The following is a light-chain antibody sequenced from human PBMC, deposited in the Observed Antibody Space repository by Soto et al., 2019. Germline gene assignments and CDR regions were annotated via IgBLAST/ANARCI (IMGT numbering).Light chain of an antibody. V-gene: IGLV2-14*01. J-gene: IGLJ2*01. CDR2: EVN. CDR1: SSDVGGYVY. CDR3: SSYTSTSSLEV. Sequence: QSALTQPASVSGSPGQSITISCTGTSSDVGGYVYVSWYQQHPGKAPKLMIYEVNNRPSGVSNRFSGSKSGNTASLTISGLQAEDEADYYCSSYTSTSSLEVFGGGTKVTVL.